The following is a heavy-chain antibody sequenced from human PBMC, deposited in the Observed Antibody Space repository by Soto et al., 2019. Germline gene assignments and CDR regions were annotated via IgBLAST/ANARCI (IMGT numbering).Heavy chain of an antibody. CDR2: SSAYNGDT. CDR1: GYTFADSG. CDR3: VRVRAAAFVPFDF. V-gene: IGHV1-18*01. J-gene: IGHJ4*02. D-gene: IGHD2-2*01. Sequence: QVQLVQSGGEVKKPGASVKVSCKASGYTFADSGISWVRQAPGQGLEWLGWSSAYNGDTEYAQKFQGRVTMTTDTSTSTAYMELRSLTSDDTAVYYSVRVRAAAFVPFDFWGQGARVTVSS.